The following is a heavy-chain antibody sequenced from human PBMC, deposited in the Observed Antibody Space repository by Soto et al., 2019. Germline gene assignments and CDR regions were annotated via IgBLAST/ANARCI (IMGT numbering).Heavy chain of an antibody. Sequence: QVQLVQSGAEVKKPGSSVKVSCKASGGTFSSYAISWVRQAPGQGLEWMGGIIPIFGTANYAQKFQGRVTITADESTSTADMELSSLRSEDTAVYYCARGGRVATLYYFDYWGQGTLVTVSS. V-gene: IGHV1-69*01. CDR3: ARGGRVATLYYFDY. J-gene: IGHJ4*02. CDR2: IIPIFGTA. CDR1: GGTFSSYA. D-gene: IGHD5-12*01.